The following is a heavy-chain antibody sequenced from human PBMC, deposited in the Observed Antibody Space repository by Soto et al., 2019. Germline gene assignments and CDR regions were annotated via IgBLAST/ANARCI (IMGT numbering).Heavy chain of an antibody. D-gene: IGHD3-10*01. CDR2: IGGTDTFT. J-gene: IGHJ4*02. CDR3: VRDGSLLGLTR. Sequence: EVQLVESGGGLVKPGESLRLSCVASGFTFKNYNMNWVRQAPGKGLAWVSSIGGTDTFTYYADSVKGRFSISRDNAKSSLFLQMNSLRDEDTAVYFCVRDGSLLGLTRWGQGTLVTVSS. V-gene: IGHV3-21*01. CDR1: GFTFKNYN.